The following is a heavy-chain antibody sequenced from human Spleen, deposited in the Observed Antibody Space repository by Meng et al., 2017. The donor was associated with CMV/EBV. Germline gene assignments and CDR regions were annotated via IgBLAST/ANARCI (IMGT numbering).Heavy chain of an antibody. V-gene: IGHV3-30-3*01. CDR2: ISYDGSNK. CDR3: AREYDFWSGPPLYYYYGMDV. D-gene: IGHD3-3*01. J-gene: IGHJ6*02. CDR1: GFTFSSYA. Sequence: GESLKISCAASGFTFSSYAMHWVRQAPGKGLEWVAVISYDGSNKYYADSVKGRFTISRDNAKNSLYLQMNSLRAEDTAVYYCAREYDFWSGPPLYYYYGMDVWGQGTTVTVSS.